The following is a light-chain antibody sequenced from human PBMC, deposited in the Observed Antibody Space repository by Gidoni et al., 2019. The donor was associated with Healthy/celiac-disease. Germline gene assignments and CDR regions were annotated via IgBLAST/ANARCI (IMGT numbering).Light chain of an antibody. J-gene: IGKJ2*04. CDR3: QQLNSYPSCS. CDR1: QGIRSY. Sequence: DIQLPQSPSFLSASVGDRVTITCRASQGIRSYLAWYQQKPGKAPKLLIYAASTLQSGVPSRFSGSGSGTEFTLTISSLQPEDFATYYCQQLNSYPSCSFGQXTKLEIK. CDR2: AAS. V-gene: IGKV1-9*01.